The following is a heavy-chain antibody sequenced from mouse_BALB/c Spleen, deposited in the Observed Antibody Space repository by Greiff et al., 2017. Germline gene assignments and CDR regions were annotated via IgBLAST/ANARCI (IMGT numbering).Heavy chain of an antibody. D-gene: IGHD2-2*01. J-gene: IGHJ2*01. Sequence: VQLQQPGAELVKPGASVKLSCKASGYTFTSYWMHWVKQRPGQGLEWIGEINPSNGRTNYNEKFKSKATLTVDKSSSTAYMQLSSLTSEDSAVYYCARRGVTEDYWGQGTTLTVSS. CDR2: INPSNGRT. CDR3: ARRGVTEDY. CDR1: GYTFTSYW. V-gene: IGHV1S81*02.